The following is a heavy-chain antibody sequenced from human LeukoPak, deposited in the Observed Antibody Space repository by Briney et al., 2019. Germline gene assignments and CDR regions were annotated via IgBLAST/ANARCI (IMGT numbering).Heavy chain of an antibody. Sequence: GGSLRLSCEAPGFTFSSYWMNWVRQAPGKGLEWVANIKQDGSEQYYVDSVKGRFTISRDNAKNLLYLQMNSLRAEDTAVYYCARPFSHSSGWYYDYWGQGTLVTVSS. V-gene: IGHV3-7*01. CDR1: GFTFSSYW. D-gene: IGHD6-19*01. CDR3: ARPFSHSSGWYYDY. CDR2: IKQDGSEQ. J-gene: IGHJ4*02.